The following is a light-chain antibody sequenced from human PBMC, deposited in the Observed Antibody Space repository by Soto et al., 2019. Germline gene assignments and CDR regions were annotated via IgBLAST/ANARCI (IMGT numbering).Light chain of an antibody. J-gene: IGKJ5*01. V-gene: IGKV1-33*01. CDR1: QDITNS. CDR2: VAS. CDR3: QQYDDLLL. Sequence: DIQLTQSPSSLSASVGDRVNITCQASQDITNSLNCYQQKPGKAPNFLIYVASNLETGVPSGFSGSGSGTNFTFTIGSLQPEYIATYYCQQYDDLLLFGQGTRLEIK.